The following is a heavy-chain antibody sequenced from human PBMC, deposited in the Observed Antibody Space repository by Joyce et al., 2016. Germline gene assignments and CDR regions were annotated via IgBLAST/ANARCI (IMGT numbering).Heavy chain of an antibody. CDR3: TKEGYCRGGSCYQTDDAFDV. Sequence: QVQLVQSGAEVKKPGASVKVSCTASGNTFTNYYIHWVRQAPGQGLEWIGRINPNTGGTISPQKFQGRVTMNRDKSISTAYMELSRLTPDDTAKYYCTKEGYCRGGSCYQTDDAFDVWGQGTLVIVSS. CDR2: INPNTGGT. D-gene: IGHD2-15*01. CDR1: GNTFTNYY. V-gene: IGHV1-2*06. J-gene: IGHJ3*01.